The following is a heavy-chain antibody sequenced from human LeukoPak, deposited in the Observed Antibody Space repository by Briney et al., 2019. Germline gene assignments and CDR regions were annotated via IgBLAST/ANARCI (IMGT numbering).Heavy chain of an antibody. D-gene: IGHD3-10*01. J-gene: IGHJ4*02. V-gene: IGHV3-48*02. CDR1: GFTFSTYS. CDR3: ARDQSDYYGSGSYSEGSY. Sequence: GGSLRLSCAASGFTFSTYSMKWVRQAPGKGLEWVSYISGSGVTIYYADSVKGRFTISRDNAKNSLYLQMNSLRDEDTAVYYCARDQSDYYGSGSYSEGSYWGQGTLVTVSS. CDR2: ISGSGVTI.